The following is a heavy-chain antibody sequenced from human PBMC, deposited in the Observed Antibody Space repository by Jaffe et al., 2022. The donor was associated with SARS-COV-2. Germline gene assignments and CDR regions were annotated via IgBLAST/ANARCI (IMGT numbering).Heavy chain of an antibody. CDR2: IYPGDSET. V-gene: IGHV5-51*01. CDR1: GYSFSSYW. Sequence: EVQLVQSGAEVKKPGESLKISCKGSGYSFSSYWIGWVRQMPGKGLEWMGIIYPGDSETRYSPSFQGQVIISVDKSINTAYLQWSSLKASDTAIYYCARHSPQTLGPFQYWGQGTLVTVSS. J-gene: IGHJ4*02. CDR3: ARHSPQTLGPFQY. D-gene: IGHD3-3*02.